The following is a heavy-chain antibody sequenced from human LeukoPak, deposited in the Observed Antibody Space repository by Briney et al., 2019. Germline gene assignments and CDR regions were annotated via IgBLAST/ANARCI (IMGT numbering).Heavy chain of an antibody. D-gene: IGHD1-26*01. CDR1: GGSISSYY. CDR3: ARVSSGATTADY. J-gene: IGHJ4*02. CDR2: IYYSGST. Sequence: SETLSLTCTVSGGSISSYYWSWIRQPPGKGLEWIGYIYYSGSTNYNPSLKSRVTISVDTSKNQFSLKLSSVTAADTAVYYCARVSSGATTADYWGQGTLVTVSS. V-gene: IGHV4-59*01.